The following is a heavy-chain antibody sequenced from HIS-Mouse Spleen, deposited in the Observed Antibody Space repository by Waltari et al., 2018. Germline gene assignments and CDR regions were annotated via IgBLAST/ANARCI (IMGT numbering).Heavy chain of an antibody. CDR2: MNPNSGNT. D-gene: IGHD4-4*01. Sequence: QVQLVQSGAEVKKPGASVKVYCKASGYTFPSYDINWVRQATGQGLEWMGWMNPNSGNTGYAQKFQGRVTMTRNTSISTAYMELSSLRSEDTAVYYCARGHDYSNYFDYWGQGTLVTVSS. CDR1: GYTFPSYD. CDR3: ARGHDYSNYFDY. J-gene: IGHJ4*02. V-gene: IGHV1-8*01.